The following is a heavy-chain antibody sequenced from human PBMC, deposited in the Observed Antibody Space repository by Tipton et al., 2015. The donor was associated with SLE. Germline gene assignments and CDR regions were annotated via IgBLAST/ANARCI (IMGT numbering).Heavy chain of an antibody. Sequence: SLRLSCAASGFTFSSYSMNWVRQAPGKGLEWVSYISSSGSTIYYADSVKGRFTISRDNSKNTLYLQMNSLRAEDTAVYYCAKSGAAYYDSSACDYWGQGTLVTVSS. CDR2: ISSSGSTI. CDR1: GFTFSSYS. J-gene: IGHJ4*02. V-gene: IGHV3-48*01. D-gene: IGHD3-22*01. CDR3: AKSGAAYYDSSACDY.